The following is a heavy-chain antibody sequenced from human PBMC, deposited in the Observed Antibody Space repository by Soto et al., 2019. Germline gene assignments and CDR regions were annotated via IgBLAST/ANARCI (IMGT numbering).Heavy chain of an antibody. J-gene: IGHJ6*02. CDR1: GFTFSSYA. D-gene: IGHD1-7*01. CDR3: AKTRYNWNSGFMDV. CDR2: ISGSGGST. Sequence: GGSLRLSCAASGFTFSSYAMSWFRQAPGKGLEWVSAISGSGGSTYYADSVKGRFTISRDNSKNTLYLQMNSLRAEDTAVYYCAKTRYNWNSGFMDVWGQGTTVTVSS. V-gene: IGHV3-23*01.